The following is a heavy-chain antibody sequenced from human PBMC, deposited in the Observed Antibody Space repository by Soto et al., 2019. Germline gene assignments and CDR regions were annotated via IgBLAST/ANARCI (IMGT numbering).Heavy chain of an antibody. V-gene: IGHV1-18*01. Sequence: ASVKVSCKASGYTFTSYGISWVRQAPGQGLEWMGWISAYNGNTNYSQKFQGRVTITRDTSASTAYMELSSLRSEDTAVYYCARQKHCSSTSCYVWLGYWFDPWGQGTLVTVSS. CDR2: ISAYNGNT. CDR3: ARQKHCSSTSCYVWLGYWFDP. D-gene: IGHD2-2*01. CDR1: GYTFTSYG. J-gene: IGHJ5*02.